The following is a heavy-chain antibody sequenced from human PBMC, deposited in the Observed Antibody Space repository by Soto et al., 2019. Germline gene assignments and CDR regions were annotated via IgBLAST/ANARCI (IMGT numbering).Heavy chain of an antibody. CDR3: VRDTAYCSGGTCYSSHDMDV. Sequence: GGSLRLSCAASGFTFSSYAMHWVRQAPGKGLEWVAVISYDGRNKYYADSVKGRFTISRDNSKNTLYLEMNSLRVEDTAVYHCVRDTAYCSGGTCYSSHDMDVWGHGTKVTVYS. V-gene: IGHV3-30*04. CDR1: GFTFSSYA. CDR2: ISYDGRNK. J-gene: IGHJ6*02. D-gene: IGHD2-15*01.